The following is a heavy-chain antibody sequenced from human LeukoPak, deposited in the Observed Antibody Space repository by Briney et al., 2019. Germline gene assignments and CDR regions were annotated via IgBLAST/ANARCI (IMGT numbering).Heavy chain of an antibody. CDR1: GFTFDNSW. V-gene: IGHV3-7*01. CDR2: INPDDSAK. J-gene: IGHJ4*02. Sequence: GGSLRLSCAASGFTFDNSWMNWVRQAPGKGLEWVASINPDDSAKYYVDSVRGRFTISRDNAKNSLYLQMSSLRAEGTAVYYCARDRAYSSFDYWGQGTLITVSS. CDR3: ARDRAYSSFDY. D-gene: IGHD5-18*01.